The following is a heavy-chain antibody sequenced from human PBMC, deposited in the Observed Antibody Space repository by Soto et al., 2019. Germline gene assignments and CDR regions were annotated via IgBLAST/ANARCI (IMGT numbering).Heavy chain of an antibody. CDR3: ARDRYVFDY. Sequence: QVQLVQSGGGLVKPGGSLTLSCAASGFAFSDYYMTWIRQAPGKGLEWVSSLSNSGTYTNYADSVKGRFITSRDNAKNSLFLHLNSLRAEDTAVYLCARDRYVFDYWGQGALVTVSS. CDR1: GFAFSDYY. J-gene: IGHJ4*02. D-gene: IGHD3-16*01. CDR2: LSNSGTYT. V-gene: IGHV3-11*05.